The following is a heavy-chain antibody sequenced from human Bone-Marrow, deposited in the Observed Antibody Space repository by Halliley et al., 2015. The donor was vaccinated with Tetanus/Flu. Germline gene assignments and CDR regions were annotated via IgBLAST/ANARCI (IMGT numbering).Heavy chain of an antibody. V-gene: IGHV6-1*01. D-gene: IGHD1-1*01. CDR2: TYYRTKWYN. Sequence: LVKPTQTLSLTRAISGDSVSSNSAAWHWIRQSPSRGLEWLGRTYYRTKWYNEYAVSVKSRITINPDTSKNQFSLQLNSVTPEDTAVYYCARQLQRVHDFWGQGTLVTVST. CDR1: GDSVSSNSAA. J-gene: IGHJ4*02. CDR3: ARQLQRVHDF.